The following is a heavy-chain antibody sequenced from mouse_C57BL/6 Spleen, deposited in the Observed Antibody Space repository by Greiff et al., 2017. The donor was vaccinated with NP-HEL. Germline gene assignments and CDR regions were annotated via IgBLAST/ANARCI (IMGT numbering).Heavy chain of an antibody. CDR3: ARRDYYGSSLWFAY. D-gene: IGHD1-1*01. V-gene: IGHV1-69*01. CDR2: IDPSDSYT. CDR1: GYTFTSYW. Sequence: VQLQQPGAELVMPGASVKLSCKASGYTFTSYWMHWVKQRPGQGLEWIGEIDPSDSYTNYNQKFKGKSTLTVDKSSSTAYMQLSSLTSEDSAVYYFARRDYYGSSLWFAYWGQGTLVTVSA. J-gene: IGHJ3*01.